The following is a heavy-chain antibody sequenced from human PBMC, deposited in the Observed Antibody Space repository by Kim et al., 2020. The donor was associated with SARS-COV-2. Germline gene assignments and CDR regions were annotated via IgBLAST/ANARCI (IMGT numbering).Heavy chain of an antibody. CDR1: GYTFTSYG. CDR2: ISAYNGNT. V-gene: IGHV1-18*01. D-gene: IGHD2-15*01. J-gene: IGHJ6*02. CDR3: ARVSIYCSGGSCYSLGADGHYYGMDV. Sequence: ASVKVSCKASGYTFTSYGITWVRQAPGQGLEWMGWISAYNGNTKYAQKLQGRVTMTTDTSTSTAYMDLRSLRSDDTAVYYCARVSIYCSGGSCYSLGADGHYYGMDVWGQGTTVTVSS.